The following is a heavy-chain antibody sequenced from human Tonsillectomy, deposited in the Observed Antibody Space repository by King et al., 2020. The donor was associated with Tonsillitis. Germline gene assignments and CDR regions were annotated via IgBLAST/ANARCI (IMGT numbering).Heavy chain of an antibody. CDR3: AKDRDFWSPHGMDV. V-gene: IGHV3-23*04. J-gene: IGHJ6*02. D-gene: IGHD3-3*01. Sequence: VQLVESGGGLIQPGGSLRLSCAASGFTFSSYAMSWVRQAPGKGLEWVSGISGSGGTTYYADSVKGRFAISRDNSKNTMYLQMNSLRAEDTAVYYCAKDRDFWSPHGMDVWGQGTTVTVSS. CDR1: GFTFSSYA. CDR2: ISGSGGTT.